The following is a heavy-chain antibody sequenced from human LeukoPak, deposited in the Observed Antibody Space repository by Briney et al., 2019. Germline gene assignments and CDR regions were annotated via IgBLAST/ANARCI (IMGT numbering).Heavy chain of an antibody. D-gene: IGHD6-19*01. CDR2: ISYDGSNK. CDR3: ANSRLGIAVAGTGFGAFDI. Sequence: GGSLRLSCAASGFTFSSYGMHWVRQAPGKGLEWVAVISYDGSNKYYADSVKGRFTISRDNSKNTLYLQMNSLRAEDTAVYYCANSRLGIAVAGTGFGAFDIWGQGTMVTVSS. V-gene: IGHV3-30*18. J-gene: IGHJ3*02. CDR1: GFTFSSYG.